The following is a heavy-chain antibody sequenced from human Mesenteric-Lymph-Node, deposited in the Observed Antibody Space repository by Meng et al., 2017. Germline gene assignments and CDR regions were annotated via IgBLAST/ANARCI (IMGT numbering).Heavy chain of an antibody. CDR2: IIPIFGTA. D-gene: IGHD2-2*01. J-gene: IGHJ5*02. Sequence: SVKVSCKASGGTFSSYAISWVRQAPGQGLEWMGGIIPIFGTANYAQKFQGRVTITADASTSTAYMELSSLRAEDTAVYYCARDREYCSSTSCYALNWFDPWGQGTLVTVSS. CDR1: GGTFSSYA. V-gene: IGHV1-69*13. CDR3: ARDREYCSSTSCYALNWFDP.